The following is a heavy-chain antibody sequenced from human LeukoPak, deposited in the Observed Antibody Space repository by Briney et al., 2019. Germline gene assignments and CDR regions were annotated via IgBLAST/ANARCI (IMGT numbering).Heavy chain of an antibody. CDR2: IWYDGSNK. V-gene: IGHV3-33*01. Sequence: PGRSLRLSCGASGFTFSSYVMRWVRQAPGKGLEWVAVIWYDGSNKYYADSVKGRFTISRDNSKNTLFLQMNSLRAEDTAVYYCARDPDMTDWGQGTLVTVSS. CDR3: ARDPDMTD. D-gene: IGHD2-21*02. J-gene: IGHJ4*02. CDR1: GFTFSSYV.